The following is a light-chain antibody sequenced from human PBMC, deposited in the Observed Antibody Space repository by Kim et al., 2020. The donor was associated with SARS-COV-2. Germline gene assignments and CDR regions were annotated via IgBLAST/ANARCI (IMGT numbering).Light chain of an antibody. Sequence: GQRVTISCSGSSSNIGSNTVNWYQQLPGTAPKLLIYSNNQRPSGVRDRFSGSKSGTSASLAISGRQSEDEADYYCAACDDSLNGVVFGGGTQLTVL. CDR3: AACDDSLNGVV. J-gene: IGLJ2*01. CDR2: SNN. V-gene: IGLV1-44*01. CDR1: SSNIGSNT.